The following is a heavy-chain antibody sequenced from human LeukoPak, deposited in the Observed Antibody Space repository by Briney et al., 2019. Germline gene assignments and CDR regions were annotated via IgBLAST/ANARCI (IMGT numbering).Heavy chain of an antibody. V-gene: IGHV4-59*01. CDR2: IYYSGST. CDR3: GGVGELLEWLPNFDY. Sequence: SETLSLTCTVSGGSISSYYWSWIRQPPGKGLEWMGYIYYSGSTNYNPSLKSRVTISVDTSKNQFPLKLSPVTAADTAVYYLGGVGELLEWLPNFDYWGQGTLVTVSS. D-gene: IGHD3-3*01. J-gene: IGHJ4*02. CDR1: GGSISSYY.